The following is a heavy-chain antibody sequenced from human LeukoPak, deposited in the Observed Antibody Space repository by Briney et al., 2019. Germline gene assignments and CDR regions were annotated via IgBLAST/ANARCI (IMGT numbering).Heavy chain of an antibody. Sequence: SETLSLTCTVSGGSISSYYWTWIRQPPGKGLEWIGYIYNSVNTNSDPSLKSRVTISVDKSKNQFSLKLRSVTAADTAVYYCTRGLRAEYWGQGTLVNVSS. CDR1: GGSISSYY. D-gene: IGHD4-17*01. V-gene: IGHV4-59*01. CDR3: TRGLRAEY. CDR2: IYNSVNT. J-gene: IGHJ4*02.